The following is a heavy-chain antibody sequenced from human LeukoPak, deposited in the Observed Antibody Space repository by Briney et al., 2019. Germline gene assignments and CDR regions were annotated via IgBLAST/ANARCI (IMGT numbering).Heavy chain of an antibody. D-gene: IGHD2-21*02. V-gene: IGHV4-38-2*01. Sequence: SETLSPTCAVSGYSISSGDYWGWIRQPPGKGLEWIGSIYHSGSTHYNPSLKSRVTISVDTSKNQFSLKLSSVTAADTAVYYCARNTTEVVTAKWFDPWGQGTLVTVSS. CDR3: ARNTTEVVTAKWFDP. CDR1: GYSISSGDY. J-gene: IGHJ5*02. CDR2: IYHSGST.